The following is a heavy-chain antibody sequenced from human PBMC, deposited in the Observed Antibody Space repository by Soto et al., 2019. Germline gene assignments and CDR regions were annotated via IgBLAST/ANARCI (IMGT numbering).Heavy chain of an antibody. CDR1: GFTFSSYA. CDR3: AKAISGYNAPLEH. V-gene: IGHV3-23*01. J-gene: IGHJ4*02. Sequence: SLRLSCAASGFTFSSYAMNWVRQAPGKGLEWVSVITGSGDATYYADSVKGRFTISRDNSKNTLYVQMNSLRAEDTAVYYCAKAISGYNAPLEHWGQGTRVTVSS. CDR2: ITGSGDAT. D-gene: IGHD1-20*01.